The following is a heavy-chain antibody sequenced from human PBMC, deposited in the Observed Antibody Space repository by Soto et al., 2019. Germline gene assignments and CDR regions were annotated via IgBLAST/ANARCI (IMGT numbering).Heavy chain of an antibody. D-gene: IGHD4-17*01. V-gene: IGHV3-30*18. Sequence: QVQVVESGGGVVQPGTSLRLSCAASGFAFTNYGIHWVRQAPGKGLEWVAHISNDGSKKFYGDSVKGRFTISRDNSENTLYLHMNSLRVEDTAVYYCAKGRDYGGNYRDYWGQGTLVSVSS. CDR1: GFAFTNYG. CDR3: AKGRDYGGNYRDY. CDR2: ISNDGSKK. J-gene: IGHJ4*02.